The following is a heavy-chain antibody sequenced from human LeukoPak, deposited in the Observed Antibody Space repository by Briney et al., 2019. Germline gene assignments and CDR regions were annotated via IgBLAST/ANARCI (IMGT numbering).Heavy chain of an antibody. CDR3: AKDMTTRGAFDI. Sequence: GGSLRLSCAASGFAFSSYVINWVRQAPGKGLEWVSAIGGTGRTYYADSVKGRFTISRDNSKNTVFLQMNSLRAEDTAIFYCAKDMTTRGAFDIWGQGTMVTVSS. D-gene: IGHD1-1*01. J-gene: IGHJ3*02. CDR2: IGGTGRT. CDR1: GFAFSSYV. V-gene: IGHV3-23*01.